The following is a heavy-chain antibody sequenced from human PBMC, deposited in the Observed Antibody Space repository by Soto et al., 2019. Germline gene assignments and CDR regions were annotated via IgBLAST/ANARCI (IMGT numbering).Heavy chain of an antibody. D-gene: IGHD1-1*01. V-gene: IGHV3-30*18. CDR2: ISYDGKVA. J-gene: IGHJ4*02. CDR1: GFTFSSYG. CDR3: AKEGPITNWYFDY. Sequence: QVQLVESGGGVVQPGRSLRLSCAASGFTFSSYGMHWARQAPGKGLEWVTVISYDGKVAYYADSVKGRFTISRDNSKNTLYLQMNSLRTEDTAMYYCAKEGPITNWYFDYWGQGTRVAVSS.